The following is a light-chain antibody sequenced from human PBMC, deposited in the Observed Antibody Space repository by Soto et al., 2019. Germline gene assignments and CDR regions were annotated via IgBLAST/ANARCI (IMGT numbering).Light chain of an antibody. V-gene: IGLV2-11*01. J-gene: IGLJ2*01. CDR1: SGDVGGYNF. CDR2: DVS. CDR3: CSYGGSYTWV. Sequence: QSVLTQPRSVSGSPGQSVTISCTGTSGDVGGYNFVSWYQQHPGKVPTLVIFDVSHRPSGVPDRFSGSKSGNTASLTISGLQAEDEADYYCCSYGGSYTWVFGGGTNLTVL.